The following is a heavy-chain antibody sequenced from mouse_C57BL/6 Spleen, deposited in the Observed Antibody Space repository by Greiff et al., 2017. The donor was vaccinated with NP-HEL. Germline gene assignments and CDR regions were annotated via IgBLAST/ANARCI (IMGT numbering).Heavy chain of an antibody. CDR1: GYTFTSYS. Sequence: QVQLKESGAELARPGASVKMSCKASGYTFTSYSMHWVKQRPGQGLEWIGYINPSSGYTKYNQKFKDKATLTADKSSSTAYMQLSSLTSEDSAVYYCAREGDYSNCGFAYWGQGTLVTVSA. CDR2: INPSSGYT. D-gene: IGHD2-5*01. V-gene: IGHV1-4*01. CDR3: AREGDYSNCGFAY. J-gene: IGHJ3*01.